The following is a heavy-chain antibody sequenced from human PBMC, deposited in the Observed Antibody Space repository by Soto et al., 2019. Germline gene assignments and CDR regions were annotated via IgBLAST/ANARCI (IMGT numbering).Heavy chain of an antibody. CDR2: VSGSADST. J-gene: IGHJ2*01. Sequence: EAQLLESGGVLAQPGGSLRLSCAASGFTFSTYAMNWVRQTPGKGLEWVAGVSGSADSTIYPDALKCRFSISRDKAKNNVDVQKHSLTSEDTAAYFCTNQGYYSCFDIWGRGTLVTVSS. V-gene: IGHV3-23*01. D-gene: IGHD3-22*01. CDR1: GFTFSTYA. CDR3: TNQGYYSCFDI.